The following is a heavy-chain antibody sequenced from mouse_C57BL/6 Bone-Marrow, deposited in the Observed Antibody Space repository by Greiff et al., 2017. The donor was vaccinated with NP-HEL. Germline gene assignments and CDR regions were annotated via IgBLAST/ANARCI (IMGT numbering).Heavy chain of an antibody. CDR2: INPNNGGT. V-gene: IGHV1-18*01. Sequence: VQLKESGPELVKPGASVKIPCKASGYTFTDYNMDWVKQSHGKSLEWIGDINPNNGGTIYNQKFKGKATLTVDKSSSTAYMELRSLTSEDTAVYYWARRVYGSSYWYFDVWGTGTTVTVSS. J-gene: IGHJ1*03. CDR3: ARRVYGSSYWYFDV. CDR1: GYTFTDYN. D-gene: IGHD1-1*01.